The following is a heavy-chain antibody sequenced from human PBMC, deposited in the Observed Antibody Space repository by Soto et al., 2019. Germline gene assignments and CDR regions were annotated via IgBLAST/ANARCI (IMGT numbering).Heavy chain of an antibody. CDR3: ARDREDIVVVPAAMRGGYYFDY. CDR2: IIPILGIA. D-gene: IGHD2-2*01. J-gene: IGHJ4*02. CDR1: GGTFSSYT. Sequence: QVQLVQSGAEVKKPGSSVKVSCKASGGTFSSYTISWVRQAPGQGLEWMGRIIPILGIANYAQKFQGRVTITAEKSTSTAYMELSSLRSEDTAVYYCARDREDIVVVPAAMRGGYYFDYWGQGTLVTVSS. V-gene: IGHV1-69*08.